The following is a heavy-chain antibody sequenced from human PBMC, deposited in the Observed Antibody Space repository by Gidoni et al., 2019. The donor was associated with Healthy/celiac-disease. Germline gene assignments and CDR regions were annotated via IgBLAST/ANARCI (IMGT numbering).Heavy chain of an antibody. Sequence: QVQLQESGPGLVKPSQTLSLTCTVSGGSIRSGGHYWSLIRQHPGKGLEWIGYIDCSVSTIDNQSLKSRVTISVDKSKNQLYMKLSSVTAADTAVYYCAREESSGPFDYWGQGTLVTVSS. V-gene: IGHV4-31*03. CDR3: AREESSGPFDY. CDR1: GGSIRSGGHY. J-gene: IGHJ4*02. CDR2: IDCSVST. D-gene: IGHD6-25*01.